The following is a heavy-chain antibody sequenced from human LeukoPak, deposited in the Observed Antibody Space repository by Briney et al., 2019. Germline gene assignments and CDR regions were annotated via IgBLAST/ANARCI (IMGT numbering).Heavy chain of an antibody. CDR3: ARGPASGLGMTRFFDS. D-gene: IGHD7-27*01. CDR2: ISGSGSNI. Sequence: GGSLRLSCAASGFTFSSYEMNWVRQAPGKGLEWVSYISGSGSNIYYADPVRGRFTISRDNAQNSLYLQMNSLRGDDTAVYHCARGPASGLGMTRFFDSWGQGTLVTVSS. V-gene: IGHV3-48*03. J-gene: IGHJ4*02. CDR1: GFTFSSYE.